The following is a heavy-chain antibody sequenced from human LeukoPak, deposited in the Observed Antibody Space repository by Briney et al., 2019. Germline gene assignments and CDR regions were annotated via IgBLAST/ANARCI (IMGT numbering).Heavy chain of an antibody. CDR3: ARISGTSNYYYYGMDV. CDR2: INPSGGST. CDR1: GYTFTSYY. V-gene: IGHV1-46*01. D-gene: IGHD2-2*01. J-gene: IGHJ6*02. Sequence: ASVKVSCKASGYTFTSYYMHWVRQAPGQGLEWMGIINPSGGSTSYAQKFQGRVTVTRDTSTSTVYMELSSLRSEDTAVYYCARISGTSNYYYYGMDVWGQGTTVTVSS.